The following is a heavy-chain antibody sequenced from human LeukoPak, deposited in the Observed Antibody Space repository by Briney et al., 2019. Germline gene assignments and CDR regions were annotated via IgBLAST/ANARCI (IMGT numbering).Heavy chain of an antibody. J-gene: IGHJ4*01. CDR1: GFVVSSNH. V-gene: IGHV3-66*01. Sequence: GGSLRLSCAVSGFVVSSNHMNWVRQAPGKGLEWVSVNRGGYSGGGPFYADSVKGRFTTSSDSSKNTLFLQTTSLRAEDTAVSYCARDVYGDGYNSFDYWGIGILVTVSS. D-gene: IGHD5-24*01. CDR3: ARDVYGDGYNSFDY. CDR2: NRGGYSGGGP.